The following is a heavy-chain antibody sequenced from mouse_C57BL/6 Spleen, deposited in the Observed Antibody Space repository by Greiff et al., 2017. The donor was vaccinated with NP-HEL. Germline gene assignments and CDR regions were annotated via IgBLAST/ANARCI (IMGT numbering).Heavy chain of an antibody. D-gene: IGHD1-2*01. Sequence: VQLQQSGAELVRPGASVTLSCKASGYTFTDYEMHWVKQTPVHGLEWIGAIDPETGGTAYNQKFKGKAILTADKSSSTAYMELRSLTSEDSAVYYCTRVSFRYFDDWGQGTTLTVSS. CDR3: TRVSFRYFDD. CDR2: IDPETGGT. J-gene: IGHJ2*01. V-gene: IGHV1-15*01. CDR1: GYTFTDYE.